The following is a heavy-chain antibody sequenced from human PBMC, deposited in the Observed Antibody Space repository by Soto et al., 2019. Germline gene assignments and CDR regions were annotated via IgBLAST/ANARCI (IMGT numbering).Heavy chain of an antibody. J-gene: IGHJ4*02. Sequence: GESLKISCAASGFTFSSYGMHWVRQAPGKGLEWVAVISYDGSNKYYADSVKGRFTISRDNSKNTLYLQMNSLRAEDTAVYYCAKDLRGVGATETGFDYWGQGTLVTVSS. V-gene: IGHV3-30*18. D-gene: IGHD1-26*01. CDR2: ISYDGSNK. CDR3: AKDLRGVGATETGFDY. CDR1: GFTFSSYG.